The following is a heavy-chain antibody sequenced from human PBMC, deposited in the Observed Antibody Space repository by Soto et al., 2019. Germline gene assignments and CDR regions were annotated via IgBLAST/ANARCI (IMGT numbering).Heavy chain of an antibody. CDR3: ARESGYCSSTSCYVDY. CDR1: GGSISSYC. CDR2: IYYSGST. Sequence: TSETLSLTCTVAGGSISSYCWSWIRQPPGKGLEWIGYIYYSGSTNYNPSLKSRVTISVDTSKNQFSLKLSSVTAADTAVYYCARESGYCSSTSCYVDYWGQGTLVTVSS. J-gene: IGHJ4*02. D-gene: IGHD2-2*01. V-gene: IGHV4-59*01.